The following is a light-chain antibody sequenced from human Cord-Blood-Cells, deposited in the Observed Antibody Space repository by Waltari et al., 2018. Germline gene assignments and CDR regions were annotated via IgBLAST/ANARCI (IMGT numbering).Light chain of an antibody. CDR2: SNN. V-gene: IGLV1-44*01. CDR3: AAWDDSLNGLV. CDR1: SSNIGSNT. J-gene: IGLJ3*02. Sequence: QSVLTQPPSASGTPGPRVTISCSGSSSNIGSNTVNWYQQLPGTAPKLLIYSNNQRPSGVPDRFSSSKSGTSASLAISGLQSEDEADYYCAAWDDSLNGLVFGGGTKLTVL.